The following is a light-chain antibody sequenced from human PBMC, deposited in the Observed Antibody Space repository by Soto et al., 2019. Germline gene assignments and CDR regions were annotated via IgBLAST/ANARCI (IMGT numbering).Light chain of an antibody. Sequence: QLVLTQSSSASASLGSSVKLTCTLSSGHSSYIIAWHQQQPGKAPRYLMKLEGSGSYNKGSGVPDRFSGSSSGADRYLTISNLQFADEADYYCETWDSNTHTVFGGGTQLTVL. V-gene: IGLV4-60*02. CDR3: ETWDSNTHTV. J-gene: IGLJ3*02. CDR1: SGHSSYI. CDR2: LEGSGSY.